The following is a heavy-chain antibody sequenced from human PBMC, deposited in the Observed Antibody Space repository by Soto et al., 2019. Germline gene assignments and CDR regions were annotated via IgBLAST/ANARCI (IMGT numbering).Heavy chain of an antibody. CDR2: ISYDGSNK. CDR1: GFTFSNYG. CDR3: AKIVVAVAGSIDY. V-gene: IGHV3-30*18. D-gene: IGHD6-19*01. J-gene: IGHJ4*02. Sequence: QVQLVESGGGVVQPGRSLRLSCAASGFTFSNYGMHWVRQAPGKGLEWVAVISYDGSNKYYADSVKGRFTISRDNSKTTLYLQMNSLRSEDTAVYYCAKIVVAVAGSIDYWGQGTLVTVSS.